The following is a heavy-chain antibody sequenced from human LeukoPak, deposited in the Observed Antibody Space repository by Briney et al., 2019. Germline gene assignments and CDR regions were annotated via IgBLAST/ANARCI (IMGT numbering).Heavy chain of an antibody. CDR1: GGSISSGSYY. Sequence: SETLFLTCTVSGGSISSGSYYWSWIRQPAGKGLEWIGRIYTSGSTNYNPSLKSRVTISVDTSKNQFSLKLSSVTAADTAVYYCASSKRWEGLGYCSGGSCYSGWAQFDYWGQGTLVTVSS. V-gene: IGHV4-61*02. J-gene: IGHJ4*02. CDR2: IYTSGST. CDR3: ASSKRWEGLGYCSGGSCYSGWAQFDY. D-gene: IGHD2-15*01.